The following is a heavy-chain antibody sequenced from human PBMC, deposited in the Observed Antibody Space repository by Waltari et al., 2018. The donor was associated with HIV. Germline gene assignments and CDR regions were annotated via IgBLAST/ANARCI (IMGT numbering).Heavy chain of an antibody. CDR3: VRDSLPKCAAGSCYRK. V-gene: IGHV3-49*05. Sequence: EVRLEESGGGVVTPGRSLRLTCVTSGFNFEEYALSWFRQAPGEGPGWVGFIKILSYGGTSDYGASTKGRFIITRDDSQSFLYLDVTSLKTEDSGVYYCVRDSLPKCAAGSCYRKWGQGT. CDR2: IKILSYGGTS. CDR1: GFNFEEYA. D-gene: IGHD3-16*02. J-gene: IGHJ1*01.